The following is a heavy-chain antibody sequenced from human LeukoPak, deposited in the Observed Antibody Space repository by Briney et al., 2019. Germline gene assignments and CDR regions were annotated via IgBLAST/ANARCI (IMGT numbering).Heavy chain of an antibody. Sequence: ASVKVFCKASGYTFTSYDINWVRQATGQGLEWMGWMNPNSGNTGYAQKFQGRVTMTRNTSISTAYMELSSLRSEDTAVFYCARHSCSGISCPTLPYNWFDPWGQGTLVTVSS. D-gene: IGHD2-2*01. CDR3: ARHSCSGISCPTLPYNWFDP. CDR1: GYTFTSYD. V-gene: IGHV1-8*01. CDR2: MNPNSGNT. J-gene: IGHJ5*02.